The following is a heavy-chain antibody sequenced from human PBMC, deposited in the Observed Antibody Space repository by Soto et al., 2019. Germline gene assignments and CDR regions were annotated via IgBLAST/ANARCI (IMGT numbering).Heavy chain of an antibody. V-gene: IGHV3-33*01. Sequence: PGGSLRLSCAASGFTFSTYGFNWVRQAPGKGLEWVAVIWYDGNTKYYADSVKGRFTISRDNAKNSLYLQMNSLRAEDTAVYYCARDHKGGYYYYGMDVWGQGTTVTVSS. J-gene: IGHJ6*02. CDR3: ARDHKGGYYYYGMDV. CDR2: IWYDGNTK. CDR1: GFTFSTYG.